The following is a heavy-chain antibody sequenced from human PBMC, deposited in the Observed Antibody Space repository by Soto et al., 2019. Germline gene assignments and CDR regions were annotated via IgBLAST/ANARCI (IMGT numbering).Heavy chain of an antibody. D-gene: IGHD7-27*01. Sequence: EVQLVESGGGLVQPGRSLRLSCAASGFTFDDYAMHWVRQAPGKGLEWVSGISWNSGSIGYADSVKGRFTISRDNAKNSLYLQMNSLRAEDTALYYCAPGVGYYYYYGMDVWGQGTTVTVSS. CDR2: ISWNSGSI. CDR3: APGVGYYYYYGMDV. CDR1: GFTFDDYA. V-gene: IGHV3-9*01. J-gene: IGHJ6*02.